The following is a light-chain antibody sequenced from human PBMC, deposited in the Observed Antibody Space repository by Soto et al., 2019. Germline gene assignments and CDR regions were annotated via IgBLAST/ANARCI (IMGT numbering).Light chain of an antibody. CDR3: SSYTLSGTLVV. J-gene: IGLJ3*02. V-gene: IGLV2-14*01. CDR1: SSDVGGYNY. CDR2: EVS. Sequence: QSALTQPASVSGSPGQSITISCTGTSSDVGGYNYVSWYQQHPGKAPKLMIYEVSNRPSGVSNRFSGSKSGNTASLTISGLQAEDEADYYCSSYTLSGTLVVFGGGTKVTVL.